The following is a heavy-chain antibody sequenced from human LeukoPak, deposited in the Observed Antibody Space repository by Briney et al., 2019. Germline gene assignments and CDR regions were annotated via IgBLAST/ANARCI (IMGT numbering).Heavy chain of an antibody. D-gene: IGHD2-15*01. CDR1: GGSISSYY. CDR2: IYTSGST. Sequence: SETLSLTCTVSGGSISSYYWSWIRQPARKGLEWIGRIYTSGSTNYNPSLKSRVTMSVDTSKNQFSLKLSSVTAADTAVYYCATDRWEGYCSGGSCQKTFDIWGQGTMVTVSS. V-gene: IGHV4-4*07. CDR3: ATDRWEGYCSGGSCQKTFDI. J-gene: IGHJ3*02.